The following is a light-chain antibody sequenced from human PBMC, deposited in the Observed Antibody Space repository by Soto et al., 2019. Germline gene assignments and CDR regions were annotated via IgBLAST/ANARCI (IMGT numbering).Light chain of an antibody. Sequence: DIQMTQSPYSLSASVGDRVTITCRASQSISSYLNWYQQKPGKAPKLLIYAASSLQSGVPSRSSGSGSGTDFTLTISSLQPEDFATYYCQQSYSTPWTFGQGTKV. V-gene: IGKV1-39*01. J-gene: IGKJ1*01. CDR2: AAS. CDR3: QQSYSTPWT. CDR1: QSISSY.